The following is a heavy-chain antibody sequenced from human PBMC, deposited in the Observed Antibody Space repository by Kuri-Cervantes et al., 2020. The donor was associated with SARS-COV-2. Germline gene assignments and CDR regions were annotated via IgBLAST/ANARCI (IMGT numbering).Heavy chain of an antibody. CDR1: GGSISSYY. V-gene: IGHV4-4*07. D-gene: IGHD3-10*01. CDR2: IYTSGST. J-gene: IGHJ6*03. Sequence: SEPLSLTCTVSGGSISSYYWSWIRQPAGKGLEWIGRIYTSGSTNYNPSLKSRVTMSVDTSKNQFSLKLNSVTAADTAVYYCAREVLLWFGELSYMDVWGKGTTVTVSS. CDR3: AREVLLWFGELSYMDV.